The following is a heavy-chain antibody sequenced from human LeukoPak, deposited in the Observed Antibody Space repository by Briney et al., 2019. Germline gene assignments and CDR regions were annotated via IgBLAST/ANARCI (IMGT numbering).Heavy chain of an antibody. CDR1: GFTFSSYS. CDR3: AREGASGWYFNDAFDI. J-gene: IGHJ3*02. V-gene: IGHV3-21*01. Sequence: GGSLRLSCAASGFTFSSYSMNWVRQAPGKGLEWVSSISSSSSYIYYADSVKGRFTISRDNAKNSLYLQMNSLRAEDTAVYYCAREGASGWYFNDAFDIWGQGTMVTVSS. CDR2: ISSSSSYI. D-gene: IGHD6-19*01.